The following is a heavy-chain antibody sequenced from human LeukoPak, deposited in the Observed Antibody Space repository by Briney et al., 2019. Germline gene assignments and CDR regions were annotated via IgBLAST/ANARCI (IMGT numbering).Heavy chain of an antibody. CDR2: IDGAGSST. J-gene: IGHJ5*01. V-gene: IGHV3-74*01. CDR1: GFTFSSYS. Sequence: GGSLRLSCAASGFTFSSYSMNWVRHAPGKGLVWVSGIDGAGSSTTYADSVKGRFTVSRDNANNMLYLQMNSLRAEDTAVYYCARGLQQTDSWGQGTLVTVSS. CDR3: ARGLQQTDS. D-gene: IGHD2-15*01.